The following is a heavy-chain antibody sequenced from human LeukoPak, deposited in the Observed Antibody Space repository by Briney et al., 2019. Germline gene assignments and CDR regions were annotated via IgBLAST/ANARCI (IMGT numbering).Heavy chain of an antibody. CDR2: ISSGSSFI. CDR1: GFTFSTYS. Sequence: PGXXLRLSCAASGFTFSTYSMNWVRQAPGKGLEWVSSISSGSSFIYYADSVKGGFTISRDNAKNSLFLQMNSLRAEDTAVYYCARESSGYFYWGQGTLVTVSS. D-gene: IGHD3-22*01. J-gene: IGHJ4*02. CDR3: ARESSGYFY. V-gene: IGHV3-21*01.